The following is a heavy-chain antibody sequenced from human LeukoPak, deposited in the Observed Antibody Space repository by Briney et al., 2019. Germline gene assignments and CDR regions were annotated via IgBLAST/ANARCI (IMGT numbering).Heavy chain of an antibody. J-gene: IGHJ4*02. CDR2: IYYSGST. CDR3: ARVHDYGIDY. CDR1: GGSISSSSYY. V-gene: IGHV4-61*01. D-gene: IGHD4-17*01. Sequence: PSETLSLTCTVSGGSISSSSYYWSWIRQPPGKGLEWIGYIYYSGSTNYNPSLKSRVTISVDTSKNQFSLKLSSVTAADTAVYYCARVHDYGIDYWGQGTLVTVSS.